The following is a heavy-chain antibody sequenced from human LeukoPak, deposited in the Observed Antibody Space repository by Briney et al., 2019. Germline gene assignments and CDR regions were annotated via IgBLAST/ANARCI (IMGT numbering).Heavy chain of an antibody. CDR1: GFTVSSNY. D-gene: IGHD1-26*01. CDR3: AREATNAYSGSYWXFXT. CDR2: IYSGGST. V-gene: IGHV3-53*01. Sequence: GGSLRLSCAASGFTVSSNYMSWVRQAPGKGREWVSVIYSGGSTYYADPVKCRFTISRDNSKNTLYLQMNSLRAEDTAVYYCAREATNAYSGSYWXFXTWGQGTMVTV. J-gene: IGHJ3*02.